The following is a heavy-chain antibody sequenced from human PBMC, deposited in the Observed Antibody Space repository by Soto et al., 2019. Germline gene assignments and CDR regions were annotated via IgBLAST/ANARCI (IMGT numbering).Heavy chain of an antibody. V-gene: IGHV1-2*02. Sequence: QAQLVQSGAEVKKPGASVTVYCEASGYTFTSYYMHWVRQAPGQVLEWMGWINPNSGDTKYAQKFRGRVTMTRDTSITTAYMEVKMLTSDDTAVYYCARQLAYCGGDCFTEPVAYWGQGTLVTVSS. J-gene: IGHJ4*02. CDR1: GYTFTSYY. D-gene: IGHD2-21*02. CDR2: INPNSGDT. CDR3: ARQLAYCGGDCFTEPVAY.